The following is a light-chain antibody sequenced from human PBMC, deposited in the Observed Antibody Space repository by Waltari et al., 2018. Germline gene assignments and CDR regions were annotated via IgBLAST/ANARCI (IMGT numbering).Light chain of an antibody. Sequence: DIVMTQSPQLLTVSLGERATIYCRSSQSVTYRSSNENYLAWFQQKPGQPPRLLFFRASSPAAGVPDRFTAGGSGTDFTLTINGLQAEDVAVYYCQQYHTTPYTFGQGTKVEI. CDR3: QQYHTTPYT. CDR2: RAS. V-gene: IGKV4-1*01. CDR1: QSVTYRSSNENY. J-gene: IGKJ2*01.